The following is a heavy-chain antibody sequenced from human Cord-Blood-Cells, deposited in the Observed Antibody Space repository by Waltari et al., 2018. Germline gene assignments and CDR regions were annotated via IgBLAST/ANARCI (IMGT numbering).Heavy chain of an antibody. CDR1: GYTFTSYD. CDR2: MNPNSGNT. CDR3: ARAGSSWYYYYYGMDV. Sequence: QVQLMQSGAEVKKPGASVKVSCKASGYTFTSYDIHWVRQATEHGLEWRGWMNPNSGNTGYAQKFQGRVTMTRNTSISTAYMELSSLRSEDTAVYYCARAGSSWYYYYYGMDVWGQGTTVTVSS. V-gene: IGHV1-8*01. D-gene: IGHD6-13*01. J-gene: IGHJ6*02.